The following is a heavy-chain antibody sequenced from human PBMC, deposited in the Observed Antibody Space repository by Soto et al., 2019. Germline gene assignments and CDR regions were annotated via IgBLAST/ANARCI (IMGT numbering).Heavy chain of an antibody. CDR3: ARLGYDSSGYPSWFDP. CDR2: VYFSGNT. Sequence: TLSLTFTVSSGSISSSSYSWSWIRQHPGKGLEWIGYVYFSGNTDYNPSLKSRVTISVDTSKEQFSLRLTSVTVADTAVYYCARLGYDSSGYPSWFDPWGQGTLVTVSS. V-gene: IGHV4-31*03. CDR1: SGSISSSSYS. J-gene: IGHJ5*02. D-gene: IGHD3-22*01.